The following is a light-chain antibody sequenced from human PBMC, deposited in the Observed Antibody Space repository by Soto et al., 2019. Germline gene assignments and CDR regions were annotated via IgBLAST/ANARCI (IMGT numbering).Light chain of an antibody. CDR3: QQYDNWPLT. J-gene: IGKJ4*01. CDR1: QSVSSSY. V-gene: IGKV3-15*01. CDR2: GAS. Sequence: EIVLTQSPGTLSLSPGERATLSCRASQSVSSSYLAWYQQKPGQAPRLLIYGASTRATDIPVRFSAGGSGTEFTLTISSLQSEDFAVYYCQQYDNWPLTFGGGTKVDI.